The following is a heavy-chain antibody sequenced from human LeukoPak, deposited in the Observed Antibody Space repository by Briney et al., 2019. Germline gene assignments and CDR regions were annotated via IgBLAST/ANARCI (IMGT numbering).Heavy chain of an antibody. CDR2: IIPIFGTA. J-gene: IGHJ4*02. CDR3: ASTYDSRGYYYYNFDY. V-gene: IGHV1-69*05. Sequence: ASVKVSCKASGGTFSSYAISWVRQAPGQGLEWMGGIIPIFGTANYAQKFQGRVTITTDESASTAYMELSSLRSEDTAVYYCASTYDSRGYYYYNFDYWGQGTLVTVSS. CDR1: GGTFSSYA. D-gene: IGHD3-22*01.